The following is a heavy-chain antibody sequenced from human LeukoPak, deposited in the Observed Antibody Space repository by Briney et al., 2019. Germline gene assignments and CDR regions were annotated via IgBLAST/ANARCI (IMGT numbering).Heavy chain of an antibody. Sequence: ASVKVSCKASGCTFTGYYLHWVRQAPGQGLEWMGWINPNSGGTNYAQKFQGRVTMTRDTSISTTYMELSRLRSDDTAVYYCAREFGIHDVLTPAVNWFDPWGQGTVVTVSS. J-gene: IGHJ5*02. CDR1: GCTFTGYY. D-gene: IGHD3-9*01. V-gene: IGHV1-2*02. CDR3: AREFGIHDVLTPAVNWFDP. CDR2: INPNSGGT.